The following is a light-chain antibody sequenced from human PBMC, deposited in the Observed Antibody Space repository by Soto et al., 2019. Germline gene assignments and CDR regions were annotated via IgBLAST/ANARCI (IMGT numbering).Light chain of an antibody. V-gene: IGKV4-1*01. CDR3: QHFYSTPLT. CDR2: WAS. CDR1: QSVLHSSNNKNY. Sequence: DIVMTQSPDSLAVSLGERATINCKSSQSVLHSSNNKNYLAWYQQKPGQPPRLLIYWASTRESGVPDRFSGSGSGTDFTLTISSLQAEDVAVYYCQHFYSTPLTFGGGTKVEIK. J-gene: IGKJ4*01.